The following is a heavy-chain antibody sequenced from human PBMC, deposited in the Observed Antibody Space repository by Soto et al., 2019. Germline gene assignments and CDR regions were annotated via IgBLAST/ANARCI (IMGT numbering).Heavy chain of an antibody. D-gene: IGHD2-2*01. Sequence: GGSLRLSCTVSGFAFNNYGINWVRQAPGKGLEWVSSISKSDYTYYSDSVKGRFAISRDNAKSSVSLQMNTLRVEDTAVYYCAREDSIIIPAVSDFWGQGTLVTVSP. CDR1: GFAFNNYG. CDR3: AREDSIIIPAVSDF. V-gene: IGHV3-21*01. CDR2: ISKSDYT. J-gene: IGHJ4*02.